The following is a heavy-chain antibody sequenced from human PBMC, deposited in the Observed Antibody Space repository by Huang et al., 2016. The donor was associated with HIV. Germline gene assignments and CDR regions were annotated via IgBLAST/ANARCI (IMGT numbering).Heavy chain of an antibody. CDR1: GYTLTELS. D-gene: IGHD2-21*01. CDR2: FAPEHGET. CDR3: AAGYDTYYDI. Sequence: QVQLVQSGAEVKKPGASVKVSCKVSGYTLTELSIHWVRQAPGKGLVWMGGFAPEHGETIYAQNFQGRVTMTEDTSTDTAYMELHSLRPEDTAVYYCAAGYDTYYDIWGQGTMVIASS. J-gene: IGHJ3*02. V-gene: IGHV1-24*01.